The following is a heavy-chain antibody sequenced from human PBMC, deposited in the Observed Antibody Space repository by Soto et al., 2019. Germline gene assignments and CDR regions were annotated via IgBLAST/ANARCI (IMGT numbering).Heavy chain of an antibody. CDR2: INHSGST. CDR3: AGPRRISPYCYYYMDV. J-gene: IGHJ6*03. CDR1: GGSFSGYY. Sequence: QVQLQQWGAGLLKPSETLSLTCAVYGGSFSGYYWSWIRQPPGKGLEWIGEINHSGSTNYNPSLKSRVTISVDTSKNQFSLKLSSVTAADTAVYYCAGPRRISPYCYYYMDVWGKGTTVTVSS. D-gene: IGHD3-16*02. V-gene: IGHV4-34*01.